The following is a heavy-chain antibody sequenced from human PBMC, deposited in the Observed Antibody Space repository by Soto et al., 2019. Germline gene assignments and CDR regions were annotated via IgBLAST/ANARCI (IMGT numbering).Heavy chain of an antibody. CDR3: AHTLVAVLVSHFHY. J-gene: IGHJ4*01. Sequence: QITLKESGPPLVKPTQTLTLTCTFSGFSLSTTRVGVGWIRQPPGKALEWLALIYWDDDKRYSPFLKSRLTIPTDPSKIQVVLTTTNMDPMDTATYFCAHTLVAVLVSHFHYWAQATLVTLSS. D-gene: IGHD5-12*01. CDR2: IYWDDDK. V-gene: IGHV2-5*02. CDR1: GFSLSTTRVG.